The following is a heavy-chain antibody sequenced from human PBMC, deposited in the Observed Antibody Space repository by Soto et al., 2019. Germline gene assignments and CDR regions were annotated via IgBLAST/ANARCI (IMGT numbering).Heavy chain of an antibody. CDR3: ARDRFKYSSSFGYYGMDV. J-gene: IGHJ6*02. CDR1: GFTVSSNY. D-gene: IGHD6-6*01. CDR2: IYSGGST. V-gene: IGHV3-53*01. Sequence: GGSLRLSCAASGFTVSSNYMSWVRQAPGKGLEWVSVIYSGGSTYYADSVKGRFTISRDNSKNTLYLQMNSLRAEDTAVYYCARDRFKYSSSFGYYGMDVWGQGTTVTVSS.